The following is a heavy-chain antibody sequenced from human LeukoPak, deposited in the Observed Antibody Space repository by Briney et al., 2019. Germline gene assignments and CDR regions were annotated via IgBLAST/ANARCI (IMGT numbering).Heavy chain of an antibody. J-gene: IGHJ4*02. D-gene: IGHD2-2*01. CDR2: ISSSSSCI. Sequence: GGSLRLSCAASGFTFSSYSMNWVRQAPGKGLEWVSSISSSSSCIYYADSVKGRFTISRDNAKNSLYLQMNSLGAEDTAVYYCARGGPYCSSTSCYYLGPIDYWGQGTLVTVSS. CDR1: GFTFSSYS. V-gene: IGHV3-21*01. CDR3: ARGGPYCSSTSCYYLGPIDY.